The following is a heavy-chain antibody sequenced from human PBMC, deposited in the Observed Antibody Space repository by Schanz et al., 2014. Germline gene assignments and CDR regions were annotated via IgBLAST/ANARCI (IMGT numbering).Heavy chain of an antibody. Sequence: EVQLAESGGGLVQPGGSLRLSCAASTFTFSSDCMSWVRQAPGKGLEWVANIKEDGSVKDYVDSVKGRFTISRDNAKNSLYLQMTSLRAEDTAVYYCARDFHGYGPHLDYWGQGSLVTVSS. CDR1: TFTFSSDC. CDR3: ARDFHGYGPHLDY. V-gene: IGHV3-7*01. D-gene: IGHD5-12*01. CDR2: IKEDGSVK. J-gene: IGHJ4*02.